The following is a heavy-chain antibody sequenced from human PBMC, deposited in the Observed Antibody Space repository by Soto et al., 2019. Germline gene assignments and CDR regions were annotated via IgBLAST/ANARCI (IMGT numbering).Heavy chain of an antibody. CDR2: ISAYNGNT. CDR3: ARGSPGIAAYSLDY. Sequence: SVEVSFKASCYTFTSYGISWVRQAPGQGLEWMGWISAYNGNTNYAQKLQGRVTMTTDTSTSTAYMELRSLRSDDTAVYYCARGSPGIAAYSLDYWGQGTLVTVSS. CDR1: CYTFTSYG. V-gene: IGHV1-18*01. J-gene: IGHJ4*02. D-gene: IGHD6-13*01.